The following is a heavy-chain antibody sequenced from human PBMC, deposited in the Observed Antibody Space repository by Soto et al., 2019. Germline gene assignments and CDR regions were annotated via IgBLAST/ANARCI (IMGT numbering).Heavy chain of an antibody. CDR3: AKDVGDCSSTSCYESVY. CDR2: ISGSGGST. Sequence: EVQLLESGGGLVQPGGSLRLSCAASGFTFSSYAMSWVRQAPGKGLEWVSAISGSGGSTYYADSVKGRFTISRDNSKNTLYLQMNSLRAEDTAVYYCAKDVGDCSSTSCYESVYWGQGTLVTVSS. D-gene: IGHD2-2*01. J-gene: IGHJ4*02. V-gene: IGHV3-23*01. CDR1: GFTFSSYA.